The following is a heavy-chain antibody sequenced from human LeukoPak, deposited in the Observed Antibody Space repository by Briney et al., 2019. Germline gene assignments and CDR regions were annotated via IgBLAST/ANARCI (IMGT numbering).Heavy chain of an antibody. Sequence: GASVKVSCKASGYTFTGYYMHWVRQAPGQGLEWMGWINPNSGGTNYAQKFQGRVTMTRDTSISTAYMELSRLRSDDTAVYYCARAKQLVSQIYYYYSYMDVWGKGTTVTVSS. CDR1: GYTFTGYY. CDR2: INPNSGGT. CDR3: ARAKQLVSQIYYYYSYMDV. D-gene: IGHD6-6*01. J-gene: IGHJ6*03. V-gene: IGHV1-2*02.